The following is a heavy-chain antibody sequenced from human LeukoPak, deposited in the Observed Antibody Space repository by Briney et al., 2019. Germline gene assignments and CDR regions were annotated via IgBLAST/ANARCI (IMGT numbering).Heavy chain of an antibody. D-gene: IGHD3/OR15-3a*01. CDR2: ICYSGST. V-gene: IGHV4-61*05. CDR3: ARQTGSGLFILP. Sequence: SETLSLTCTVSGGSINSSSYYWSWIRQPPGKGLEWIAYICYSGSTNYNPSLKSRVTLSVDTSKNQFSLRLTSVTAADTAVYYCARQTGSGLFILPGGQGTLVTVSS. J-gene: IGHJ4*02. CDR1: GGSINSSSYY.